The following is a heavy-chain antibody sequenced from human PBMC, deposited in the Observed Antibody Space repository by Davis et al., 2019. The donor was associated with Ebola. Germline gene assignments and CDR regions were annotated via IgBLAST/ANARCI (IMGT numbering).Heavy chain of an antibody. CDR3: ATTPNVEIDYYYGMDV. Sequence: SVKVSCKASGGTFSSYAISWVRQAPGQGLEWMGRIIPIFGTANYAQKFQGRVTITADESTSTAYMELSSLRSEDTAVYYCATTPNVEIDYYYGMDVWGQGTTVTVSS. V-gene: IGHV1-69*13. CDR1: GGTFSSYA. J-gene: IGHJ6*02. D-gene: IGHD5-12*01. CDR2: IIPIFGTA.